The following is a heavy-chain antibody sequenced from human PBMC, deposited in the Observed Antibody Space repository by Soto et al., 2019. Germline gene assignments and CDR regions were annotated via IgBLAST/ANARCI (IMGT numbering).Heavy chain of an antibody. D-gene: IGHD1-1*01. CDR1: GFIFSDYY. CDR3: ARDLAWKRGKVGRYYYGMDV. J-gene: IGHJ6*02. Sequence: PGGSLRLSCAASGFIFSDYYMSWVRQTPGKGLEWVSYISTRSTYTNYADSVKGRFTISRDNTKNSLYLQMHSLGVEDTAVYYCARDLAWKRGKVGRYYYGMDVWGQGTTVTVS. CDR2: ISTRSTYT. V-gene: IGHV3-11*06.